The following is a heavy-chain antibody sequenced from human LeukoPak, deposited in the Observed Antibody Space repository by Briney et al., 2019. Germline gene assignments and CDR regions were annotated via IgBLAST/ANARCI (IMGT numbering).Heavy chain of an antibody. D-gene: IGHD3-10*01. CDR2: ISSSSSYI. V-gene: IGHV3-21*01. CDR1: GFTFSSYS. J-gene: IGHJ4*02. CDR3: ARAEVVRGVILVDY. Sequence: GGSLRLSCAASGFTFSSYSMNWVRQALGKGLEWVSSISSSSSYIYYADSVKGRFTISRDNAKNSLCLQMNSLRAEDTAVYYCARAEVVRGVILVDYWGQGTLVTVSS.